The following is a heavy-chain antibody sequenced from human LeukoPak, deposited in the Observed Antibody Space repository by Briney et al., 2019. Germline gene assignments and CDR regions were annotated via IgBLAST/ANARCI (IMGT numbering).Heavy chain of an antibody. CDR1: GDSISSSSSY. Sequence: NTSETLSLTCSVSGDSISSSSSYWGWIRQPPGKGLEWIGEINHSGSTNYNPSLKSRVTISIDTSKNQFSLKLTSVTAADTAVYYCASQRGVGAAHYWGQGTLVTVSS. CDR3: ASQRGVGAAHY. V-gene: IGHV4-39*07. CDR2: INHSGST. J-gene: IGHJ4*02. D-gene: IGHD1-26*01.